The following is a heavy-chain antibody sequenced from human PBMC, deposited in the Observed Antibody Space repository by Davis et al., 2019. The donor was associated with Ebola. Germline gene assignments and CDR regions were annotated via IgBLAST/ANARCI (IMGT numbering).Heavy chain of an antibody. CDR3: ARVATDWFDP. V-gene: IGHV3-74*01. CDR2: INGDATIT. J-gene: IGHJ5*02. CDR1: GFTFSSYW. Sequence: PGESLKISCAASGFTFSSYWMHWVRQTPGTGLVWVSNINGDATITNYADSVKGRFTISRDNAKNTLYLQMNSLRVEDAGLYFCARVATDWFDPWGQGTLVTVSS.